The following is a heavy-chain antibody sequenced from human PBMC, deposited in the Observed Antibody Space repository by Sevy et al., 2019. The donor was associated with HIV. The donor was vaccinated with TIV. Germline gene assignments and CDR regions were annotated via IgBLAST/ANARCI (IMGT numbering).Heavy chain of an antibody. J-gene: IGHJ3*02. V-gene: IGHV3-48*01. Sequence: GGSLRLSCAASGFTFSSHSFNWVRQAPGKGLERISYISSTSSTMFYADSVMDRFTISRDNAKNSLYLQMNSLRAEDTAVYYCARPLGYCSSTSCPYIFDIWGQGTMVTVSS. CDR1: GFTFSSHS. CDR2: ISSTSSTM. D-gene: IGHD2-2*01. CDR3: ARPLGYCSSTSCPYIFDI.